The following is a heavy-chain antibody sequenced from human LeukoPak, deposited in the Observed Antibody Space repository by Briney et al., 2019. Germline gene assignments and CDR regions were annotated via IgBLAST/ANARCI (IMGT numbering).Heavy chain of an antibody. J-gene: IGHJ4*02. Sequence: GGSLRLSCAASGFTFSDYYMSWIRQAPGKGLEWVSYISSSGSTIYYADSVRGRFTISRDNPKNSLYLQMNSLRAEDTALYYCARGSRIRTTWYGIDCWGQGTLVTVSS. D-gene: IGHD2-2*01. V-gene: IGHV3-11*01. CDR1: GFTFSDYY. CDR3: ARGSRIRTTWYGIDC. CDR2: ISSSGSTI.